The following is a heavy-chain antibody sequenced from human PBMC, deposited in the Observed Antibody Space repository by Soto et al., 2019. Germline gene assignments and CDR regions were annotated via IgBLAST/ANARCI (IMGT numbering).Heavy chain of an antibody. J-gene: IGHJ6*02. CDR3: ARDRVIRMGYCISTSCYVYYGMDV. CDR1: GGSISSHY. D-gene: IGHD2-2*01. Sequence: SQTLSLTWTVAGGSISSHYWRWIRQPPGKGLEWIGYIYYSGSTNYNPSLKSRVTISVDTSKNQFSLKLSSVTAADTAVYYCARDRVIRMGYCISTSCYVYYGMDVWGQGTTVTVSS. V-gene: IGHV4-59*11. CDR2: IYYSGST.